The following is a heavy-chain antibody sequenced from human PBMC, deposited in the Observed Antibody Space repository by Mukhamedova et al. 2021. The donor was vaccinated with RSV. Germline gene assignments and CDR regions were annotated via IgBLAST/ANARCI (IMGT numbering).Heavy chain of an antibody. V-gene: IGHV4-59*09. CDR3: ARGAGEPY. J-gene: IGHJ4*02. CDR2: IYYSGST. D-gene: IGHD1-14*01. Sequence: EYMGYIYYSGSTNYNPSLKSRVTISVDTSKNQFSLSRSSLTAADTAGYYGARGAGEPYWGQGTLVTVSS.